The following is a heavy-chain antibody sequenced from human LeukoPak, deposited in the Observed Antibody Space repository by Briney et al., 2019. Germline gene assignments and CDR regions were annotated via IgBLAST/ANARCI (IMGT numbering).Heavy chain of an antibody. CDR1: GYTFTSYA. CDR3: ATVKPWAGALNY. CDR2: INAGNGNT. D-gene: IGHD6-19*01. Sequence: ASVKVSCKASGYTFTSYAMHWVRQAPGQRLEWMGWINAGNGNTKYSQKFQGRVTITRDTSASTAYMELSSLRSEDTAVYYCATVKPWAGALNYWGQGTLVTVSS. J-gene: IGHJ4*02. V-gene: IGHV1-3*01.